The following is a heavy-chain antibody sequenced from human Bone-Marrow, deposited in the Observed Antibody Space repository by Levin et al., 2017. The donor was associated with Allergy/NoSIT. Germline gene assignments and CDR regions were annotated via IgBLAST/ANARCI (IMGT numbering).Heavy chain of an antibody. CDR2: INAGNGGT. V-gene: IGHV1-3*01. CDR1: GYTFTSYA. CDR3: ARDIVYSSSGVDY. D-gene: IGHD3-22*01. Sequence: PAASVKVSCKASGYTFTSYAIQWVRQATGQRLEWMGWINAGNGGTKYSQRFQGRVTITRDTSANTAYMELTSLTSEDTAVYYCARDIVYSSSGVDYWGQGTLVTVSS. J-gene: IGHJ4*02.